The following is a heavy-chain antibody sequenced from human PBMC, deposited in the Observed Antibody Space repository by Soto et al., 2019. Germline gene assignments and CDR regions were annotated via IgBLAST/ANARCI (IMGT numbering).Heavy chain of an antibody. Sequence: PTESLSLTCTVSGGSISSGGYYWSWIRQHPGKGLEWIGYIYYSGSTYYNPSLKSRLTISVDTSKNQFSLKLSPVTATDTAIDHCARSGVDDSPSNFWFNFAQWGQGSQVAVSS. CDR3: ARSGVDDSPSNFWFNFAQ. D-gene: IGHD3-10*01. CDR2: IYYSGST. V-gene: IGHV4-31*03. CDR1: GGSISSGGYY. J-gene: IGHJ4*02.